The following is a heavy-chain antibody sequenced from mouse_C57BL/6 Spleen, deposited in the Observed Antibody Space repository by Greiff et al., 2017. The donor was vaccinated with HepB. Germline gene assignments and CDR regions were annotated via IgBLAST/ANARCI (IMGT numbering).Heavy chain of an antibody. J-gene: IGHJ3*01. D-gene: IGHD2-1*01. Sequence: VQLKESGGGLVKPGGSLKLSCAASGFTFSDYGMHWVRQAPEKGLEWVAYISSGSSTIYYADTVKGRFTISRDNAKTTLFLQMTSLRSEDTAMYYCARGYYGNYVGFAYWGQGTLVTVSA. V-gene: IGHV5-17*01. CDR1: GFTFSDYG. CDR3: ARGYYGNYVGFAY. CDR2: ISSGSSTI.